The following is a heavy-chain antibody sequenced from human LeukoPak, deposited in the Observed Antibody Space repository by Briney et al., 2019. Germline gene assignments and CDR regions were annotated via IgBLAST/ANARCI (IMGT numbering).Heavy chain of an antibody. V-gene: IGHV3-7*03. CDR1: GFTFSSYW. CDR2: IKQDGSEK. J-gene: IGHJ5*02. D-gene: IGHD3-3*01. Sequence: GGSLRLSCAASGFTFSSYWMSWVRQTPGKGLEWVANIKQDGSEKYYVDSVKGRFTISRDNAKNSLYLQMNSLRAEDTALYYCARDRPAAYYDFWSGPFPAVNWFDPWGQGTLVTVSS. CDR3: ARDRPAAYYDFWSGPFPAVNWFDP.